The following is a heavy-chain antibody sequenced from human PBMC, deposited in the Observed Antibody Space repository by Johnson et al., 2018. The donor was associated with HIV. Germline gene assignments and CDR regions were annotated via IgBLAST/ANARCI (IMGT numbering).Heavy chain of an antibody. CDR1: GFTFSSYA. J-gene: IGHJ3*02. D-gene: IGHD4-17*01. CDR2: ISSNGGST. CDR3: ARDRFGDSDAFDI. Sequence: VQLVESGGGLVQPGGSLKLSCAASGFTFSSYAMHWVRQAPGKGLEYVSAISSNGGSTYYANSVKGRFTISRDNAKNSLYLQLNSLRADDTAVYFCARDRFGDSDAFDIWGQGTMVTVSS. V-gene: IGHV3-64*01.